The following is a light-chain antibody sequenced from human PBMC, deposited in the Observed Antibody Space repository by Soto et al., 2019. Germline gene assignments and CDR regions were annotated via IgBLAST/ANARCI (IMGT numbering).Light chain of an antibody. J-gene: IGLJ1*01. CDR2: DNN. CDR3: GTWDSSLSALYV. Sequence: QSVLTQPPSVSAAPGQKVTISCSGSSSNIGNNYVSWYQQLPGTAPKLLIYDNNKRPSGIPDRFSGSKSGTSATLGTTGLQTGDEADYYCGTWDSSLSALYVLGTGTKVTVL. V-gene: IGLV1-51*01. CDR1: SSNIGNNY.